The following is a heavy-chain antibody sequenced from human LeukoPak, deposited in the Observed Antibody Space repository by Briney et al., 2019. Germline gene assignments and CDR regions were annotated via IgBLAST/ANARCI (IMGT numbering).Heavy chain of an antibody. J-gene: IGHJ4*02. CDR2: IYYSGST. D-gene: IGHD5-24*01. Sequence: PSETLSLTCTVSGGSISSRSYYWGWVRQPPGKGLEWIGSIYYSGSTYYNPSLKSRVTIPVDTSKNQFSLKLSSVTAADTAVYYCAVPVEMATIYTFDYWGQGTLVTVSS. CDR3: AVPVEMATIYTFDY. CDR1: GGSISSRSYY. V-gene: IGHV4-39*01.